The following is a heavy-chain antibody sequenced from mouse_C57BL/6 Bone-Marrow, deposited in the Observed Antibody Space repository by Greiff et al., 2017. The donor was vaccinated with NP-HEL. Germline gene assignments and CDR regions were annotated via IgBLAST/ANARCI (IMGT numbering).Heavy chain of an antibody. CDR1: GYAFSSSW. CDR3: ARRRQLRLNYFDY. Sequence: QVQLQQSGPELVKPGASVKISCKASGYAFSSSWMNWVKQRPGKGLEWIGRIYPGDGDTNYNGKFKGKATLTADKSSSTAYMQLSSLTSEDSAVYFCARRRQLRLNYFDYWGQGTTLTVSS. V-gene: IGHV1-82*01. CDR2: IYPGDGDT. J-gene: IGHJ2*01. D-gene: IGHD3-2*02.